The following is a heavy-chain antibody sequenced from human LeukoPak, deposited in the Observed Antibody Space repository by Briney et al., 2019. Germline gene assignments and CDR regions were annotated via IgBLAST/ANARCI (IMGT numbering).Heavy chain of an antibody. CDR1: GGTFTNYA. J-gene: IGHJ6*02. V-gene: IGHV1-69*04. CDR2: IIPIVGLP. Sequence: GSSVKVSCKASGGTFTNYAIDWVRQAPGQGLEWMGRIIPIVGLPNYAEKFQGRVTFTADKSTSTAYMELRSLRSDDTAVYYCATSITMVRGALNYYYYGMDVWGQGTTVTVSS. D-gene: IGHD3-10*01. CDR3: ATSITMVRGALNYYYYGMDV.